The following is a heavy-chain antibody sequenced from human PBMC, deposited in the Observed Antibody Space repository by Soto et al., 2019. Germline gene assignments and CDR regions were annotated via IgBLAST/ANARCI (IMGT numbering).Heavy chain of an antibody. J-gene: IGHJ6*02. CDR2: LIPIFGTA. Sequence: VKVSCKASPGTITTHAITWVGHPPGQALERMGGLIPIFGTANYAQKFQGRVTITADESTSTAYMELSSLRSEDTAVYYCASPLRDYYDSSGSLGYYGMDVWGQGTTVTVSS. CDR3: ASPLRDYYDSSGSLGYYGMDV. D-gene: IGHD3-22*01. V-gene: IGHV1-69*01. CDR1: PGTITTHA.